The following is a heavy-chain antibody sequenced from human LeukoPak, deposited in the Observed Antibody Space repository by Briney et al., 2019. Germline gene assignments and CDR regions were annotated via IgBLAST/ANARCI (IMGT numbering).Heavy chain of an antibody. CDR3: ARDRPHGVRGVSYYYGMDV. V-gene: IGHV3-21*01. Sequence: PGGFLRLSCAASGFTFSSYSMNWVRQAPGKGLEWVSSISSSSSYIYYADSVKGRFTISRDNAKNSLYLQMNSLRAEDTAVYYCARDRPHGVRGVSYYYGMDVWGQGTTVTVSS. J-gene: IGHJ6*02. CDR2: ISSSSSYI. D-gene: IGHD3-10*01. CDR1: GFTFSSYS.